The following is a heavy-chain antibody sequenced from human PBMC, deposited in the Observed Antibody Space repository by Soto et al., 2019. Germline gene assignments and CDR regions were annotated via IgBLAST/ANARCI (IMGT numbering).Heavy chain of an antibody. D-gene: IGHD2-15*01. CDR1: GFSLSTSGVG. CDR2: IYWDDDK. V-gene: IGHV2-5*02. CDR3: AHSSCSGGSCYGGWFDP. Sequence: QITLKESGPPLVKPTQTLTLTYTFSGFSLSTSGVGVGWIRQPPGKALEWLALIYWDDDKRYSPSLKSRLTITKDTSKNQVVLTMTNMDPVDTATYYCAHSSCSGGSCYGGWFDPWGQGTLVTVSS. J-gene: IGHJ5*02.